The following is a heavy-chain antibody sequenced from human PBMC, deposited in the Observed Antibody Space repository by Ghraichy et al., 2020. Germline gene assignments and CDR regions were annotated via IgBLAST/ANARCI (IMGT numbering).Heavy chain of an antibody. CDR2: IYHSGST. J-gene: IGHJ3*02. Sequence: SETLSLTCAVSGGSISSGGYSWSWIRQPPGKGLEWIGYIYHSGSTYYNPSLKSRVTISVDRSKNQFSLRLSSVTAADTAVYYCARDARIYDSSGYSFDIWGQGTMVTVSS. V-gene: IGHV4-30-2*01. D-gene: IGHD3-22*01. CDR1: GGSISSGGYS. CDR3: ARDARIYDSSGYSFDI.